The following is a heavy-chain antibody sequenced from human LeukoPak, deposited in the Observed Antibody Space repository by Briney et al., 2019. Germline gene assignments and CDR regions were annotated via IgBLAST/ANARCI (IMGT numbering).Heavy chain of an antibody. CDR3: ARGGTIVVVPADLMFDP. D-gene: IGHD2-2*01. CDR1: GGTFSSYA. CDR2: IIPILGIA. J-gene: IGHJ5*02. Sequence: SVKVSCKASGGTFSSYAISWVRQAPGQGLEWMGRIIPILGIANYAQKFQGRVTITADKSTSTAYMELSSLRSDDTAVYYCARGGTIVVVPADLMFDPWGQGTLVTVSS. V-gene: IGHV1-69*04.